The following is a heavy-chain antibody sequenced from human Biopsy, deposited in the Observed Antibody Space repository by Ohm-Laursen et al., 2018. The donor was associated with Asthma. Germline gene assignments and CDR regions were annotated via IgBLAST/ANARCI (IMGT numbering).Heavy chain of an antibody. CDR1: GFTFGDYW. Sequence: SLRLSLAASGFTFGDYWMSWVRPVPGKGLEWVANIKHDGSEKNHVDSLKGRFTISRDNAKNSLYLQMNSLRAEDTAVYYCARTFHFWSPYHAEHYQLWGQGTLVTVSS. CDR3: ARTFHFWSPYHAEHYQL. D-gene: IGHD3-3*02. V-gene: IGHV3-7*01. J-gene: IGHJ1*01. CDR2: IKHDGSEK.